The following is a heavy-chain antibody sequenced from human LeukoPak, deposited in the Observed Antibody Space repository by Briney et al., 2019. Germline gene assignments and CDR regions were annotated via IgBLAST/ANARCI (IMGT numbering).Heavy chain of an antibody. Sequence: SETLSLTCAVYGGSFSGYYWSWIRQPPGKGLEWIGEINHSGGTNYNPSLKSRVTISVDTSKNQFSLKLSSVTAADTAVYYCACGSGTDDDYWGQGTLVTVSS. CDR1: GGSFSGYY. J-gene: IGHJ4*02. D-gene: IGHD3-10*01. V-gene: IGHV4-34*01. CDR2: INHSGGT. CDR3: ACGSGTDDDY.